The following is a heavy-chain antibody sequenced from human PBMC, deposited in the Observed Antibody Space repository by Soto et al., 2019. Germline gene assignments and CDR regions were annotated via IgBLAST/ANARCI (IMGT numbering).Heavy chain of an antibody. D-gene: IGHD3-22*01. CDR1: GYTLTELS. V-gene: IGHV1-24*01. J-gene: IGHJ4*02. CDR3: AKMGKDSSGYYPLPIDY. CDR2: FDPEDGET. Sequence: ASVKVSCKVSGYTLTELSMHWVRQAPGKGLEWMGGFDPEDGETIYAQKFQGRVTMTEDTSTDTAYMELSSLRSEDTAVYYCAKMGKDSSGYYPLPIDYWGQGTLVTVSS.